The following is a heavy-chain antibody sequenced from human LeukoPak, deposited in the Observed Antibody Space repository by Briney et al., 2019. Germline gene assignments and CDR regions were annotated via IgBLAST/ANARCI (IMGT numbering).Heavy chain of an antibody. V-gene: IGHV3-33*06. CDR3: AKDQQWLVN. CDR1: GFTFSSYG. D-gene: IGHD6-19*01. CDR2: IWYDGSNK. J-gene: IGHJ4*02. Sequence: GGSLRLSCAASGFTFSSYGMHWVRRAPGKGLEWVAVIWYDGSNKYYADSVKGRFTISRDNSKNTLYLQMNSLRAEDTAVYYCAKDQQWLVNWGQGTLVTVSS.